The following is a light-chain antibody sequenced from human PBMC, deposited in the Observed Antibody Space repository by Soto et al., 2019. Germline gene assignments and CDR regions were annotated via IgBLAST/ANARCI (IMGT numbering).Light chain of an antibody. V-gene: IGLV6-57*04. J-gene: IGLJ2*01. CDR2: EDK. CDR3: QSYDTSSVV. Sequence: NFMLTQPHSVSESPGKTVTISCTRSSGSIASNYVQWYQQRPGSAPTTVIYEDKQRPSGVTDRFSGSIDSSSNSASLTISGLKTEEEADYYCQSYDTSSVVFGGGTQLTVL. CDR1: SGSIASNY.